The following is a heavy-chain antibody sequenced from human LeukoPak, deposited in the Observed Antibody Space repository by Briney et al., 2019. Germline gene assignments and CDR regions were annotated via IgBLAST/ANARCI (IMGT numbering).Heavy chain of an antibody. CDR2: IVVGSGNT. Sequence: SVKVSCKASGFTFTSSAMQWVRQARGQRLEWIGWIVVGSGNTNYAQKFQERVTITRDMSTSTAYMELSSLRSEDTAVYYCAAGGHDSSGYYFDYWGQGTLVTVSS. V-gene: IGHV1-58*02. J-gene: IGHJ4*02. CDR1: GFTFTSSA. CDR3: AAGGHDSSGYYFDY. D-gene: IGHD3-22*01.